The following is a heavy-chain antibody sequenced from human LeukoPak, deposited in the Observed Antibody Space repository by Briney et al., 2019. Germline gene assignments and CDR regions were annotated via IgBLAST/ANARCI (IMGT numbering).Heavy chain of an antibody. CDR2: YTGST. Sequence: SETLSLTCTVSGGSISSSTYYWGWIRQPPGKGLEWIGSYTGSTDYNPSLKSRVAISVDASKIQISLRLSSVTAADTAVYYCARHGPTRKQWLVGYYFDYWGQGTRVTVSS. D-gene: IGHD6-19*01. CDR1: GGSISSSTYY. V-gene: IGHV4-39*01. J-gene: IGHJ4*02. CDR3: ARHGPTRKQWLVGYYFDY.